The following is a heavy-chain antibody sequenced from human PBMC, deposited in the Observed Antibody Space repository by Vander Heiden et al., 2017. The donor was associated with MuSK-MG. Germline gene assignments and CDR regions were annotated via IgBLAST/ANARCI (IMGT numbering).Heavy chain of an antibody. CDR2: IYPGDSDT. J-gene: IGHJ4*02. CDR3: ARHEYGIRGVIDY. V-gene: IGHV5-51*01. Sequence: EVQLVQSGAEVTKHGESLKISCTGSGYSFTSYWIGWVRQMPGKGLEWMGIIYPGDSDTRYSPAVQGQVTISADKSISTAYLQWSSLKASDTAMYYCARHEYGIRGVIDYWVQGTLVTVSS. D-gene: IGHD3-10*01. CDR1: GYSFTSYW.